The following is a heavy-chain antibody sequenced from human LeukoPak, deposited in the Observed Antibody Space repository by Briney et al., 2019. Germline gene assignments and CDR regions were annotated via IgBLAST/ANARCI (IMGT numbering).Heavy chain of an antibody. Sequence: PGGSLTLSCAASGFTFRKYWMAWVRQAPGRGLEWVATIVANGNDKDYEDALQGRFTISRDNARNSLSLRIDSLRAEDTAQYYCAREVFFQFDNWGQGALVTVSS. CDR2: IVANGNDK. V-gene: IGHV3-7*03. J-gene: IGHJ4*02. CDR3: AREVFFQFDN. CDR1: GFTFRKYW.